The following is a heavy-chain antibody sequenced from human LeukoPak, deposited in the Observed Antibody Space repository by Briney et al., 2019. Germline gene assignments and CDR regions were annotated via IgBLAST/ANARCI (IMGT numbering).Heavy chain of an antibody. D-gene: IGHD2-2*01. J-gene: IGHJ4*02. V-gene: IGHV4-59*08. CDR2: IYYSGST. CDR1: GGSISSYY. CDR3: ARSSPRRKYQQYGGCYFDY. Sequence: MTSETLSLTCTVSGGSISSYYWSWIRQPPGKGLEWIGYIYYSGSTNYNPSLKSRVTISVDTSKNQFSLKLSSVTAADTAVYYCARSSPRRKYQQYGGCYFDYWGQGTLVTVS.